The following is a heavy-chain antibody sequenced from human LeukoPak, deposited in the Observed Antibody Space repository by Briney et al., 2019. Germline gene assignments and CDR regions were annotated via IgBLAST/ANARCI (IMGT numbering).Heavy chain of an antibody. CDR3: ARESDTAMVNWYFDL. D-gene: IGHD5-18*01. J-gene: IGHJ2*01. CDR1: GGSISSYD. Sequence: SETLSLTCTVSGGSISSYDWSWIRQPAGKGREWIGRIYTSGSTNYNPSLKSRVTMSVDTSKNQFSLKLSSVTAADTAVYYCARESDTAMVNWYFDLWGRGTLVTVSS. CDR2: IYTSGST. V-gene: IGHV4-4*07.